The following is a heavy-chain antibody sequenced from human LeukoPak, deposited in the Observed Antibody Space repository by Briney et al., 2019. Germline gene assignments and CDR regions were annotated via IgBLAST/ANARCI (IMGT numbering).Heavy chain of an antibody. J-gene: IGHJ6*02. CDR2: IYYNGIS. CDR3: ARDPNQYYDFWSGYPLGYYYGMDV. Sequence: SETLSLTCTVSGGSISGYYWSWIRQPPGKGLEWIAYIYYNGISNYNPSLKSRVIISVDSSKNQFSLKLTSVTAADTAVYYCARDPNQYYDFWSGYPLGYYYGMDVWGQGTTVTVSS. CDR1: GGSISGYY. D-gene: IGHD3-3*01. V-gene: IGHV4-59*01.